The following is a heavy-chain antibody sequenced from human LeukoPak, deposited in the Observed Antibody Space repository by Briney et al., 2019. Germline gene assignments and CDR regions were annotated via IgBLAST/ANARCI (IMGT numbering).Heavy chain of an antibody. CDR1: GGSISSYY. D-gene: IGHD5-18*01. CDR2: IYYSGST. V-gene: IGHV4-59*01. CDR3: AREEQLWAFDY. J-gene: IGHJ4*02. Sequence: SETLSLTCTVSGGSISSYYWSWIRQPPGKGLEWIGYIYYSGSTNYNPSLKSRVTISLDTSKNQFSLKLSSVTAADTAVYYCAREEQLWAFDYWGQGTLVTVSS.